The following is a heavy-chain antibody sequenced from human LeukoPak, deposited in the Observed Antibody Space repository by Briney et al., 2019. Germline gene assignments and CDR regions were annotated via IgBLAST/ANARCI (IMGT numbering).Heavy chain of an antibody. CDR2: MNPNSGNT. Sequence: ASVKVSCKASGYTFTSYDINWVRQATGQGLEWMGWMNPNSGNTGYAQKFQGRVTMTRNTSISTAYMELSSLRSEDTAVYYCARDGSYDSSGYYFFYYFDYWGQGTLVTVSS. J-gene: IGHJ4*02. V-gene: IGHV1-8*01. CDR1: GYTFTSYD. CDR3: ARDGSYDSSGYYFFYYFDY. D-gene: IGHD3-22*01.